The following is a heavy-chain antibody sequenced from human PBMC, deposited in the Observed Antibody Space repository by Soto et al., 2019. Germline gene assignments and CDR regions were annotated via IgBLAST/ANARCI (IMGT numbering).Heavy chain of an antibody. J-gene: IGHJ4*02. CDR1: GYTFVTYY. D-gene: IGHD4-4*01. CDR3: ARDSSNYCDY. CDR2: ISPQNGKT. Sequence: ASVKVSCKTSGYTFVTYYISWLRQAPGQGIEWMGWISPQNGKTNYIQSLQGRVTMTADTSTGTAYLELRSLQSNDPGAYFCARDSSNYCDYWGQGTLFTVSS. V-gene: IGHV1-18*01.